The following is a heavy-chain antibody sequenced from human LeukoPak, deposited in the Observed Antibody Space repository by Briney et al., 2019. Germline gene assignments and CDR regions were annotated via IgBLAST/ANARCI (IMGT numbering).Heavy chain of an antibody. J-gene: IGHJ5*02. V-gene: IGHV5-10-1*01. Sequence: GESLKISCKGSGYSFTSYWISWVRQMPGKGLEWMGRIDPSDSYTNYSPSFQGHVTISADKSISTAYLQWSSLKASDTAMYYCARHGLLWFGERGDWFDPWGQGTLSPSPQ. CDR1: GYSFTSYW. D-gene: IGHD3-10*01. CDR3: ARHGLLWFGERGDWFDP. CDR2: IDPSDSYT.